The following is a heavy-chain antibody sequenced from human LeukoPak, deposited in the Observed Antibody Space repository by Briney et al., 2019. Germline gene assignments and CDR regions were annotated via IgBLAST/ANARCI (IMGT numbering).Heavy chain of an antibody. J-gene: IGHJ4*02. Sequence: PGGSLRLSCAASGFTFDDYGMHWVRQAPGKGLEWVAFIRYDGSNKYYADSVKGRFTISRDNSKNTLYLQMNSLRAEDTAVYYCARDLGYYGSGSYYNYFDYWGQGTLVTVSS. CDR2: IRYDGSNK. D-gene: IGHD3-10*01. CDR1: GFTFDDYG. V-gene: IGHV3-30*02. CDR3: ARDLGYYGSGSYYNYFDY.